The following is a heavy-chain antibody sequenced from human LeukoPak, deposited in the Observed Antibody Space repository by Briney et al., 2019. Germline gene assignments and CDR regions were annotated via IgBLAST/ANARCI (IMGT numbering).Heavy chain of an antibody. V-gene: IGHV3-11*06. D-gene: IGHD6-13*01. CDR2: ISSSSSYT. Sequence: GGSLRLSCAASGFTFSDYYMSWIRQAPGKGLEWVSYISSSSSYTNYADSLKGRFTISRDNAKNSLYLQMNSLRAEDTAVYYCARELIAAAGHDYWGQGTLVTVSS. J-gene: IGHJ4*02. CDR1: GFTFSDYY. CDR3: ARELIAAAGHDY.